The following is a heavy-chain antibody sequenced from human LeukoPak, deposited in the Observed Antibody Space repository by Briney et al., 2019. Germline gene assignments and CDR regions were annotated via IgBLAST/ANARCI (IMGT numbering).Heavy chain of an antibody. CDR1: GFTVSSNY. CDR3: ARVKQVYYDSSGYPASPADY. V-gene: IGHV3-20*04. CDR2: INWNGGST. D-gene: IGHD3-22*01. J-gene: IGHJ4*02. Sequence: GGSLRLSCAASGFTVSSNYMSWVRQAPGKGLEWVSGINWNGGSTGYADSVKGRFTISRDNAKNSLYLQMNSLRAEDTALYYCARVKQVYYDSSGYPASPADYWGQGTLVTVSS.